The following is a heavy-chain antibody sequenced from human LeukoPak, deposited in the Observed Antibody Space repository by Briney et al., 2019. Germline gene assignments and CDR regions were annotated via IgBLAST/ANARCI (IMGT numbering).Heavy chain of an antibody. D-gene: IGHD6-6*01. CDR3: AKDEQLAFDY. V-gene: IGHV3-30*18. CDR2: ISYDGSNK. Sequence: PGRSLRLSCAASGFTFSSYGMHWVRQAPGKGLEWVAVISYDGSNKYYADSVKRRFTISRDNSKNTLYLQMNSLRAEDTAVYYCAKDEQLAFDYWGQGTLVTVSS. CDR1: GFTFSSYG. J-gene: IGHJ4*02.